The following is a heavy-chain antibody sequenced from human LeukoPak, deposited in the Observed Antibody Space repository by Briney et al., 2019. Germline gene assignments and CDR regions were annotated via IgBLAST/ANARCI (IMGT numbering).Heavy chain of an antibody. V-gene: IGHV3-53*01. D-gene: IGHD3-22*01. CDR3: ARRRSKAYEN. J-gene: IGHJ4*02. CDR2: ISSGSST. CDR1: GFTASSHY. Sequence: PGGSLRLSCAASGFTASSHYMTWVRQAPGKGREWVSLISSGSSTYYADSVKGRFTISRDNSKNTLYLQLDSLRADDTAVYYCARRRSKAYENWGQGTLVTVSS.